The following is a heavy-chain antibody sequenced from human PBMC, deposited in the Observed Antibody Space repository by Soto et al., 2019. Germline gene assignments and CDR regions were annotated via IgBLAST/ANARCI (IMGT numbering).Heavy chain of an antibody. CDR1: GYTFPTYG. CDR3: ARGPWFDP. J-gene: IGHJ5*02. Sequence: ASVKVSCKASGYTFPTYGIKWVRQAPGQRLEWMGWTNAGNGNTKYSQKFQGRVTITRDTSASTAYMELSSLRSEDTAVYYCARGPWFDPWGQGTLVTVSS. CDR2: TNAGNGNT. V-gene: IGHV1-3*01.